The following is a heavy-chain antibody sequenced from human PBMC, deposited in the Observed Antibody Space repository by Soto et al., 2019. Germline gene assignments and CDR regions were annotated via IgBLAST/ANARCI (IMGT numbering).Heavy chain of an antibody. D-gene: IGHD3-16*01. CDR3: AHSPWGAAPDY. V-gene: IGHV2-5*01. J-gene: IGHJ4*02. CDR2: IYWNDDK. Sequence: QITLKESGPTLVKPTQTLTLTCTFSGFSLSARGVGVGWIRQPPGKALEWLALIYWNDDKRYSPSLQSRLTITKDASKNQVVFSRTNVDTADTATYYCAHSPWGAAPDYWGQGTLVTVSS. CDR1: GFSLSARGVG.